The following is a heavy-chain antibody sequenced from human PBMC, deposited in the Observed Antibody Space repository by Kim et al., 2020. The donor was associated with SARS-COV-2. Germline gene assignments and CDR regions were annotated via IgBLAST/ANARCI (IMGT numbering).Heavy chain of an antibody. J-gene: IGHJ6*02. D-gene: IGHD2-2*01. CDR2: INHSGST. Sequence: SETLSLTCAVYGGSFSGYYWSWIRQPPGKGLEWIGEINHSGSTNYNPSLKSRVTISVDTSKNQFSLKLSSVTAADTAVYYCARGRSTSWYGMDVWGQGTTVTVSS. CDR3: ARGRSTSWYGMDV. CDR1: GGSFSGYY. V-gene: IGHV4-34*01.